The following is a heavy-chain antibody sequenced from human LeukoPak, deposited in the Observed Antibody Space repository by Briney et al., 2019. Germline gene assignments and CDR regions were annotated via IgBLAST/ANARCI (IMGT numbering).Heavy chain of an antibody. V-gene: IGHV3-74*01. CDR2: INSDGSSR. D-gene: IGHD3-3*01. J-gene: IGHJ4*02. CDR3: ARRGGDYTPRATMKYFFDY. CDR1: GFTFSSYW. Sequence: GGSLRLSCAASGFTFSSYWMHWVRQAPGKGLVWVSRINSDGSSRSYADSVKGRFTISRDNSKNTLHLQMNSLRDEDTAVYYCARRGGDYTPRATMKYFFDYWGQGSLVTVSS.